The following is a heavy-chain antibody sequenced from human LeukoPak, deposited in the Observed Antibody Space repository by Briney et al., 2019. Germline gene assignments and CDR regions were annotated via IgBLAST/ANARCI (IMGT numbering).Heavy chain of an antibody. CDR2: INPNSGGT. J-gene: IGHJ4*02. D-gene: IGHD3-22*01. Sequence: ASVKVSCKASGYTFTGYYMHWVRQAPGQGLEWMGWINPNSGGTNYAQEFQGRVTITADKSTNTAYMELSSLRSEDTAVYYCVRGVRGYYDSSGYYFDYWGQGTLVTVSS. V-gene: IGHV1-2*02. CDR1: GYTFTGYY. CDR3: VRGVRGYYDSSGYYFDY.